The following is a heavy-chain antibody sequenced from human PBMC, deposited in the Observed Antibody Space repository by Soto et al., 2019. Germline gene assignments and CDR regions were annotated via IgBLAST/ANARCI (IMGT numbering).Heavy chain of an antibody. CDR2: IIPIFGTA. CDR3: ARRFWYDSSGYPPDH. D-gene: IGHD3-22*01. J-gene: IGHJ5*02. CDR1: GGTFSSYA. V-gene: IGHV1-69*13. Sequence: ASVKVSCKASGGTFSSYAISWVRQAPGQGLEWMGGIIPIFGTANYAQKFQGRVTITADESTSTAYMELSSLRSEDTAVYYCARRFWYDSSGYPPDHWGHGTLVTVPS.